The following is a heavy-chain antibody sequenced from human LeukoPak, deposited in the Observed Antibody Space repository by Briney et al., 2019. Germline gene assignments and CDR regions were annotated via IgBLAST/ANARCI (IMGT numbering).Heavy chain of an antibody. J-gene: IGHJ3*02. CDR1: GGSFSGYY. D-gene: IGHD4-23*01. Sequence: SETLSLTCAVYGGSFSGYYWSWIRQPPGKGLEWIGEINHSGSTNYNPSLKSRVTISVDTSKIQFSLKLSSVTAADTAVYYCARGSRGRTTVVTRQKAFDIWGQGTMVTVSS. V-gene: IGHV4-34*01. CDR2: INHSGST. CDR3: ARGSRGRTTVVTRQKAFDI.